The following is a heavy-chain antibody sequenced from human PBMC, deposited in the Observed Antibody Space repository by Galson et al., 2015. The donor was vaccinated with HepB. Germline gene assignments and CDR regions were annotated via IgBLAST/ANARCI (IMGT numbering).Heavy chain of an antibody. CDR1: GFTFISYA. D-gene: IGHD4-23*01. Sequence: SLRLSCAASGFTFISYAMHWVRQAPGKGLEYVSAISSNGGSTYYADTVKGRFTISRDNSKNTLYLQMSSLRAEDTAVYYSVKGAPSGNYVRRNAFDIWGQGTMVTVSS. CDR3: VKGAPSGNYVRRNAFDI. J-gene: IGHJ3*02. V-gene: IGHV3-64D*06. CDR2: ISSNGGST.